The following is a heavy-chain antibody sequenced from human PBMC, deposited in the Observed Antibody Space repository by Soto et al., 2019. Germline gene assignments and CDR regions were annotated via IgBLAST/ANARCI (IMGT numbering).Heavy chain of an antibody. Sequence: RRLSCAASGFTFSSYAMSWVRQAPGKGLEWVSAISGSGGSTYYADSVKGRFTISRDNSKNTLYLQMNSLRAEDTAVYYCAKVGINMIVVVREDAFDIWGQGTMVTVSS. CDR3: AKVGINMIVVVREDAFDI. J-gene: IGHJ3*02. CDR2: ISGSGGST. V-gene: IGHV3-23*01. D-gene: IGHD3-22*01. CDR1: GFTFSSYA.